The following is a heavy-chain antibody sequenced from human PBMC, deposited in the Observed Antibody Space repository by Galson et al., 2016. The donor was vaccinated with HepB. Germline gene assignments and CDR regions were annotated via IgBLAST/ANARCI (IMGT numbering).Heavy chain of an antibody. CDR2: ISGYDGNT. D-gene: IGHD6-6*01. CDR3: ARGEHSSLLDY. V-gene: IGHV1-18*01. CDR1: GYTFNSYG. Sequence: SVKVSCKASGYTFNSYGITWVRQAPGQGLEWMGWISGYDGNTKYPQKFQGRVTMTTDTSTSTAYMELRSLRSDDTAVYYCARGEHSSLLDYWGQGTLVTVSS. J-gene: IGHJ4*02.